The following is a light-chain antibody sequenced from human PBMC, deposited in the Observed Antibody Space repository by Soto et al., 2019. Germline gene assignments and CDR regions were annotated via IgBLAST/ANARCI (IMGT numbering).Light chain of an antibody. CDR1: NIGSKS. J-gene: IGLJ3*02. Sequence: SYELTQPPSVSVAPGKTASVACGGSNIGSKSVHWYQKKSGQAPVLVMYYDSDRPSGIPERFSGSNSGNTATLTISRVEAGDEAETDYQVWTFGSGHLVFGGGTKLTVL. CDR2: YDS. CDR3: QVWTFGSGHLV. V-gene: IGLV3-21*01.